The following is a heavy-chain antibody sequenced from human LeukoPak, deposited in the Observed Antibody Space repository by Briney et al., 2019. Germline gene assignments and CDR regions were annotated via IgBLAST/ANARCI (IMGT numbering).Heavy chain of an antibody. D-gene: IGHD3-16*02. J-gene: IGHJ4*02. CDR3: AREILVSGSYPDY. CDR1: GFAFNTYA. CDR2: IWHDGSHK. Sequence: HPGGSLRLSCAASGFAFNTYAMHWVRQAPGKGLEWVTLIWHDGSHKFYIDSVRGRFTISRDNSRNTVYLQMNGLRAEDTAVYYCAREILVSGSYPDYWGQGTLVTVSS. V-gene: IGHV3-33*01.